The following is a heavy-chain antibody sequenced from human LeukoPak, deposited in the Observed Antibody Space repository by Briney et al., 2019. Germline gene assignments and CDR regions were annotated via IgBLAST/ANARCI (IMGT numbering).Heavy chain of an antibody. J-gene: IGHJ6*04. Sequence: GASVKVSCKASGYTFTTNAMNWVRQVPGQGLEWMGWINANTGNPTYAQGFTGRFVFSLDTSVSTAYLQISSLKAEDTAVYYCARSFTFRNRFGELLTTMDVWGKGTTVTVSS. CDR1: GYTFTTNA. CDR2: INANTGNP. CDR3: ARSFTFRNRFGELLTTMDV. V-gene: IGHV7-4-1*02. D-gene: IGHD3-10*01.